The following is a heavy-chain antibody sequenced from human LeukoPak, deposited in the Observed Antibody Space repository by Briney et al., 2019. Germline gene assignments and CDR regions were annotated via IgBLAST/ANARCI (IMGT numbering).Heavy chain of an antibody. Sequence: SETLSLTCTVSGGSISSSSNYWGWIRQPPGKGLEWIGSIYYSGTIYYSSSLKSRVTISVDTSQNQFSLKLSSVTAADTAVYYCARDRALGSGKYYFDYWGQGTLVTVSA. CDR3: ARDRALGSGKYYFDY. J-gene: IGHJ4*02. V-gene: IGHV4-39*07. CDR2: IYYSGTI. CDR1: GGSISSSSNY. D-gene: IGHD3-16*01.